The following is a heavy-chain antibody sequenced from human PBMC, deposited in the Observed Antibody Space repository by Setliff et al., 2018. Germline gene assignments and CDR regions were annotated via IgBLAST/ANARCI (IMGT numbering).Heavy chain of an antibody. CDR3: ARNPASFQYSFDH. J-gene: IGHJ2*01. V-gene: IGHV4-39*07. CDR2: IYYDGTT. CDR1: GDSINNVDLY. Sequence: NPSETLSLTCTVSGDSINNVDLYWGWVRQPPGKGPEWLGTIYYDGTTHYSPSLESRVTISVDTTKNQFSLRLTSVTAADTAVYYCARNPASFQYSFDHWGRGTLVTVSS. D-gene: IGHD5-12*01.